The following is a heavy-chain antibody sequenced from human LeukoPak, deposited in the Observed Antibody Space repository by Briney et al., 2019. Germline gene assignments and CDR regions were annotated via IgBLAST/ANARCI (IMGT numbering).Heavy chain of an antibody. Sequence: GGSLRLSCAASGFTFSSYWMHWVRQAPGKGLVWVSRINSDGSSTSYADSVKGRFTISRDNAKNTLYLRMNSLRAEDTAVYYCARGGIAVAGPSYWGQGTLVTVSS. CDR3: ARGGIAVAGPSY. D-gene: IGHD6-19*01. CDR1: GFTFSSYW. V-gene: IGHV3-74*01. J-gene: IGHJ4*02. CDR2: INSDGSST.